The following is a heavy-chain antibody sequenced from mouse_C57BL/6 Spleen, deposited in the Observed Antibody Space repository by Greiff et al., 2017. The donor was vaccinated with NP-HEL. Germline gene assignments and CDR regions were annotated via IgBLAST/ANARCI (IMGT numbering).Heavy chain of an antibody. CDR2: INPGSGGT. D-gene: IGHD2-1*01. J-gene: IGHJ3*01. CDR3: ARGGNSWFAY. V-gene: IGHV1-54*01. CDR1: GYAFTNYL. Sequence: VKLQQSGAELVRPGTSVKVSCKASGYAFTNYLIEWVKQRPGQGLEWIGVINPGSGGTNYNEKFKGKATLTADKSSSTAYMQLSSLTSEDSAVYFCARGGNSWFAYWGQGTLVTVSA.